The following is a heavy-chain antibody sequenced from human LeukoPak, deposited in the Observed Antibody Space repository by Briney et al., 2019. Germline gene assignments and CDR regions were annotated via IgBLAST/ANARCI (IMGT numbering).Heavy chain of an antibody. V-gene: IGHV3-30-3*01. CDR2: ISYDGSNK. CDR1: GFTFSSYA. CDR3: ARDGDNYYDSSGYSF. Sequence: GGSLRLSCAASGFTFSSYAMHWVRQAPGKGLEWVAVISYDGSNKYYADSVKGRFTISRDNSKNTLYLQMNSLRAEDTAVYYCARDGDNYYDSSGYSFWGQGTLVTVSS. D-gene: IGHD3-22*01. J-gene: IGHJ4*02.